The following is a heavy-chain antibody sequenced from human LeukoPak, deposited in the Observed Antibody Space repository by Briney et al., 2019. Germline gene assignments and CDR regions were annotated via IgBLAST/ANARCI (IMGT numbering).Heavy chain of an antibody. J-gene: IGHJ4*02. Sequence: SETLSLTCAVYGGSFSGYYWSWIRQPPGKGLEWIGEINHSGSTNYNPSLKSRVTISVDPSKNQFSLKLSSVTAADTAVYYCARGAATGYYFDYWGQGTLVTVSS. CDR1: GGSFSGYY. CDR3: ARGAATGYYFDY. CDR2: INHSGST. V-gene: IGHV4-34*01. D-gene: IGHD6-25*01.